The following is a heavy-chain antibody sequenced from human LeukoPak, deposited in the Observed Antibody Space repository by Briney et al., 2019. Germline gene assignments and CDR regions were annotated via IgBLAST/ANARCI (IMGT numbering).Heavy chain of an antibody. CDR1: GGTFSSYA. Sequence: ASVKVSCKASGGTFSSYAISWVRQAPGQGLEWMGGIIPIFGTANYAQKFQGRVTITADESTSTAYMELSSLRSEDTAVYYCASSRRVGDRHYYYYMDVWGKGTTVTVSS. CDR3: ASSRRVGDRHYYYYMDV. J-gene: IGHJ6*03. D-gene: IGHD2-2*01. CDR2: IIPIFGTA. V-gene: IGHV1-69*13.